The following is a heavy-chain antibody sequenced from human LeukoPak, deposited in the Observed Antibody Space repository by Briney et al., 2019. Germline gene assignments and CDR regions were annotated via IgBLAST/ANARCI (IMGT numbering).Heavy chain of an antibody. CDR2: IHYSGST. CDR3: AEETSLEGQLLKNSYYFDY. V-gene: IGHV4-39*01. CDR1: GGSISSRSYY. Sequence: PSETLSLTCTVSGGSISSRSYYWAWIRQPPGKGLEWIGSIHYSGSTYYNPSLKSRVTISVDTSKNQFSLKLSSVTAADTALYYCAEETSLEGQLLKNSYYFDYWGQGTLVTVSS. J-gene: IGHJ4*02. D-gene: IGHD2-2*01.